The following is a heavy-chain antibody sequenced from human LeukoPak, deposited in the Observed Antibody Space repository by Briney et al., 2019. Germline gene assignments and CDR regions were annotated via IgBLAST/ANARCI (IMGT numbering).Heavy chain of an antibody. J-gene: IGHJ4*02. CDR1: GFTFSSYA. CDR2: ISYDGSNK. D-gene: IGHD2-21*02. CDR3: AREGALGDNPPLDY. Sequence: PGGSLRLSCAASGFTFSSYAMHWVRQAPGKGLEWVAVISYDGSNKYYADSVKGRYTISRDNSKNTLYLQMNSLRAEDTAVYHCAREGALGDNPPLDYWGQGTLVTVSS. V-gene: IGHV3-30*04.